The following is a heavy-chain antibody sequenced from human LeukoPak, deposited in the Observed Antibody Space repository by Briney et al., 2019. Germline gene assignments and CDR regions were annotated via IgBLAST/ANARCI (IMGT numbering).Heavy chain of an antibody. CDR2: TVGSRPDT. Sequence: GGSLRLSCAASGFTFSSYGMHWVRQTPGKGLEWVSATVGSRPDTYHADSVKGRFTVSRDNSRNTLYLQMNNLRIEDSAVYYCTKAPLMSCTGAFCYPFDSWGQGVLVTVSS. CDR3: TKAPLMSCTGAFCYPFDS. V-gene: IGHV3-23*01. D-gene: IGHD2-8*02. J-gene: IGHJ4*02. CDR1: GFTFSSYG.